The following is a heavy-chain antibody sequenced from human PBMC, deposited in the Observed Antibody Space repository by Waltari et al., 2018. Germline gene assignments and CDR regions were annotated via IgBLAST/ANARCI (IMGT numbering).Heavy chain of an antibody. V-gene: IGHV2-5*02. D-gene: IGHD1-26*01. Sequence: QITLKESGPTLVKPTETVTLTCSLSGFSISSNGVAVGWIRQPPGKAPESLAIIYWDDDTLYSPSLMDRITLTKYTSKNQLVLTLTNMDPVDTATYFCAHFSYRGSRLLDHWGQGALVTVSS. CDR1: GFSISSNGVA. CDR2: IYWDDDT. CDR3: AHFSYRGSRLLDH. J-gene: IGHJ4*02.